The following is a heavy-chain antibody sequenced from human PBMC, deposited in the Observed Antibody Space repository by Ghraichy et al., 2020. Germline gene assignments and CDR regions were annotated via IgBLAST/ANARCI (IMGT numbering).Heavy chain of an antibody. V-gene: IGHV3-23*01. J-gene: IGHJ3*02. Sequence: GGSLRLSCAASGFTFSTYAMSWVRQAPGKGLEWVSSIATTGGSTYHADSVRGRFTVTRDTSKNTLYLQMNSLRAEDTAIYYCAKYLQVGGLAGRAFDIWGQGTMVTVSS. CDR2: IATTGGST. CDR1: GFTFSTYA. D-gene: IGHD1-26*01. CDR3: AKYLQVGGLAGRAFDI.